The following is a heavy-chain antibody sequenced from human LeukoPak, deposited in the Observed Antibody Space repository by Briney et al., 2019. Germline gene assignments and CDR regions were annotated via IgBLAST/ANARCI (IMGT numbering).Heavy chain of an antibody. D-gene: IGHD6-13*01. CDR2: ISWNSGSI. CDR1: GFTFDDYA. V-gene: IGHV3-9*01. Sequence: PGRSLRLSCAASGFTFDDYAMHWVRQAPGKGLEWVSGISWNSGSIGYADSVKGRFTISRDNAKNSLYLQMNSLRAGDTALYYCAKAGGYSSSWYIDYWGQGTLVTVSS. J-gene: IGHJ4*02. CDR3: AKAGGYSSSWYIDY.